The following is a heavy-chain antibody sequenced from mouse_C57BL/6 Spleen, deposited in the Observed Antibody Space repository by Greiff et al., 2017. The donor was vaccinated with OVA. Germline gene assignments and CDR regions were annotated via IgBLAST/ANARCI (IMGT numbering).Heavy chain of an antibody. J-gene: IGHJ2*01. D-gene: IGHD2-1*01. CDR1: GYTFTSYW. Sequence: QVQLQQPGAELVKPGASVKLSCKASGYTFTSYWMQWVKQRPGQGLEWIGEIDPSDSYTNYNQKFKGKATLTVDTSSSTAYMQLSSLTSEDSAVYYCAEGGGNQGYFDYWGQGTTLTVSS. V-gene: IGHV1-50*01. CDR3: AEGGGNQGYFDY. CDR2: IDPSDSYT.